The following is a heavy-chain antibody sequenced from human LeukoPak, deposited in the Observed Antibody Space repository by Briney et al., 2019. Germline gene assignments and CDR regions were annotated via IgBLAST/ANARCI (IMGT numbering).Heavy chain of an antibody. J-gene: IGHJ5*02. V-gene: IGHV4-61*02. CDR2: IYRSGST. CDR3: AALGGGS. D-gene: IGHD3-10*01. Sequence: SQTLSLTCTVSGGSISSGSSYLSWIRLPAGKGLEWIGRIYRSGSTNYNPSLKSRVTILLDTSKNQFSLKLTSVTAADTAVYYCAALGGGSWGQGTLVTVSS. CDR1: GGSISSGSSY.